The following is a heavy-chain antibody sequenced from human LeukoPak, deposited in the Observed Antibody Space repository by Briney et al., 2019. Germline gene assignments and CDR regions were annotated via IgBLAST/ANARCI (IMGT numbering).Heavy chain of an antibody. J-gene: IGHJ6*02. CDR2: IYTSGST. Sequence: SETLSLTCTVSGGSISSYYWSWIRQPAGKGLEWIGRIYTSGSTNYNPSLKSRVTMSVDTSKNQFSLKLSSVTAADAAVYYCARDTRPGYSSNWYPPYYYYYGMDVWGQGTTVTVSS. D-gene: IGHD6-13*01. CDR3: ARDTRPGYSSNWYPPYYYYYGMDV. CDR1: GGSISSYY. V-gene: IGHV4-4*07.